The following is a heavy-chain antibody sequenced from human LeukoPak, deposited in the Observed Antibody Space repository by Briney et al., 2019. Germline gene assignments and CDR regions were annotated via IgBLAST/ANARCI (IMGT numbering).Heavy chain of an antibody. J-gene: IGHJ6*02. Sequence: GGSLRLSCAASGFTFSSYAMSWVRQAPGKGLEWVSAISGSGGSTYYADSVKGRFTISRDNAKNSLYLQMNSLRAEDTAVYYCARGGVGYDFHYYYGMDVWGQGTTVTVSS. V-gene: IGHV3-23*01. CDR3: ARGGVGYDFHYYYGMDV. D-gene: IGHD5-12*01. CDR1: GFTFSSYA. CDR2: ISGSGGST.